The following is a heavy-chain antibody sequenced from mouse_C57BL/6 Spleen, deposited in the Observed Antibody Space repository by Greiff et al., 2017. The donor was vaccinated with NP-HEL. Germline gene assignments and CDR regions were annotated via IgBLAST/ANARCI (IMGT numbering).Heavy chain of an antibody. CDR1: GFTFSDYY. J-gene: IGHJ4*01. CDR3: AIYSNYDGAMDY. Sequence: EVMLVESEGGLVQPGSSMKLSCTASGFTFSDYYMAWVRQVPEKGLEWVANINYDGSSTYYLDSLKGRFIISRDNAKNILYLQMSSLKSEDTATYYCAIYSNYDGAMDYWGQGTSVTVSS. CDR2: INYDGSST. D-gene: IGHD2-5*01. V-gene: IGHV5-16*01.